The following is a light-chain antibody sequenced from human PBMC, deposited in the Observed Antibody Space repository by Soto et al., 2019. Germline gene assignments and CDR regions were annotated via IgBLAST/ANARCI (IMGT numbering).Light chain of an antibody. V-gene: IGKV3-11*01. J-gene: IGKJ5*01. CDR3: QQRSNWIT. CDR2: DAS. CDR1: QSVSTY. Sequence: DIVLTQSPATLSLSPGERATLSCWASQSVSTYLAWYQQKPGQAPRLRIYDASSRATGIPARFSGSGSGTDFTLTISSVEPEDFAVYYCQQRSNWITFGQGTRLEIK.